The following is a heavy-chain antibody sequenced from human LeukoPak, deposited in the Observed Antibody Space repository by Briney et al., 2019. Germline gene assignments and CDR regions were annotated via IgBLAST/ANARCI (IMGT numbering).Heavy chain of an antibody. CDR1: GPSVSSARYC. Sequence: SPTLSLTRTVAGPSVSSARYCSGRLRQPAGKGLEWSGRTYTSGTTNYNPSLKSRVTISIDTSKNQFSLNLSSVTSAYTAFYYCARGGYRDGDVEWGQGTLVTVSS. CDR2: TYTSGTT. V-gene: IGHV4-61*02. CDR3: ARGGYRDGDVE. D-gene: IGHD5-18*01. J-gene: IGHJ4*02.